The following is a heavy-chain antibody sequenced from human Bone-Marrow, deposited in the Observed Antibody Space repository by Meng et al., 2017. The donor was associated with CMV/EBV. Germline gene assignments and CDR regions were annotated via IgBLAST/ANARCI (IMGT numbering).Heavy chain of an antibody. Sequence: GESLKISCAASGFTFSSYSMNWVRQAPGKGLEWVSSISSSSSYIYYADSVKGRFTISRDNAKNSLYLQMNSLRAEDTAVYYYASLWDAFDIWGQGTMVTIAS. J-gene: IGHJ3*02. V-gene: IGHV3-21*01. CDR2: ISSSSSYI. CDR3: ASLWDAFDI. D-gene: IGHD2-21*01. CDR1: GFTFSSYS.